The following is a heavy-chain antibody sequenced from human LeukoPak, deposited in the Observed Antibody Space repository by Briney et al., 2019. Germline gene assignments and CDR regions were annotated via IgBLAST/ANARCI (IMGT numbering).Heavy chain of an antibody. CDR1: GGSINSYY. CDR2: IYYGGST. D-gene: IGHD6-19*01. V-gene: IGHV4-59*01. Sequence: PSETLSLTCTVSGGSINSYYWSWIRQPPGKGLEWIGSIYYGGSTFYNPSLKSRVTISVDTSKNQFSLKLSSVTAADTAVYYCARVLAVADDDAFDIWGQGTMVTVSS. J-gene: IGHJ3*02. CDR3: ARVLAVADDDAFDI.